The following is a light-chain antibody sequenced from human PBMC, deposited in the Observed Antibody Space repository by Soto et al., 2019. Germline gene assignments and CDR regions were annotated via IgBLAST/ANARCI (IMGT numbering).Light chain of an antibody. V-gene: IGKV3-15*01. Sequence: EIMVTQSPATLSVSPGERATLSCRAAQSIKSNLAWYQQKPGQAPRLLIYGASTRATGVPGRVSGSGSGTEFTLTISSLQSEDFAVYYCQQYDNWLPTFGQGTRLEVK. CDR2: GAS. CDR3: QQYDNWLPT. CDR1: QSIKSN. J-gene: IGKJ5*01.